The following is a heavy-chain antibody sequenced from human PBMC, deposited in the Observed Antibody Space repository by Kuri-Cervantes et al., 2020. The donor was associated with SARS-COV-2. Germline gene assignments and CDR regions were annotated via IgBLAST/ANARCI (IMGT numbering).Heavy chain of an antibody. CDR2: ISSSSSYI. CDR1: GFTFSSYS. D-gene: IGHD3-3*01. J-gene: IGHJ5*02. CDR3: ARDGPRAYYDFWSGYSEHLNWFDP. V-gene: IGHV3-21*01. Sequence: GGSLRLSCAASGFTFSSYSMNWVRQAPGKGLEWVSSISSSSSYIYYADSVKGRFTISRDNAKNSLYLQMNSLRAEDTAVYYCARDGPRAYYDFWSGYSEHLNWFDPWGQGTRVTVSS.